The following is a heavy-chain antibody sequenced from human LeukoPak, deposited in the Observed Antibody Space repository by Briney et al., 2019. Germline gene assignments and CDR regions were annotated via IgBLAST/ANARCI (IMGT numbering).Heavy chain of an antibody. V-gene: IGHV1-18*01. CDR1: GYMFTTSV. CDR3: ARVFPITMVRGVVDDYYGMDG. Sequence: ALVRLSCSAAGYMFTTSVITWVGQSASHRRGWMGWMGESIGMTKSTTKLPGRVTMTTDTSTSTAYMKLRSLRSDDTAVYYCARVFPITMVRGVVDDYYGMDGWGKGTTVTVSS. D-gene: IGHD3-10*01. CDR2: MGESIGMT. J-gene: IGHJ6*04.